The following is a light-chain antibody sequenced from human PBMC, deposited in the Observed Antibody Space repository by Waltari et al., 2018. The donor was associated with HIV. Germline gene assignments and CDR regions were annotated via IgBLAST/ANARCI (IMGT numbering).Light chain of an antibody. CDR2: EVT. CDR3: SSYTTTSTVV. V-gene: IGLV2-14*01. Sequence: QSALTQPASVSGSPGQSITLSCIGTNSDVGGYNYVSWYQQHPGKAPKLLIYEVTNRPSGISNRFSGSKSGNTASLTISGLQAEDEADYYCSSYTTTSTVVFGGGTKLTVL. J-gene: IGLJ2*01. CDR1: NSDVGGYNY.